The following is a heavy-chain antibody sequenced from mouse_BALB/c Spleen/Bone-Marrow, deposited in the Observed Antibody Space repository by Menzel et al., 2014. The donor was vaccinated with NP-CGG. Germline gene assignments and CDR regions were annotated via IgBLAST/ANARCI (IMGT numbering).Heavy chain of an antibody. CDR3: ARAHYYGLFAY. D-gene: IGHD1-2*01. Sequence: EVKLMESGGGLVQPGGSLRLSCAASGFDFSRYWMSWVRQAPGKGLEWIGEINPDSSTINYTSSLKDKYIISRDNAKNTLYLQMSKVRSEDTALYYCARAHYYGLFAYWGQGTLVTVSA. J-gene: IGHJ3*01. V-gene: IGHV4-1*02. CDR1: GFDFSRYW. CDR2: INPDSSTI.